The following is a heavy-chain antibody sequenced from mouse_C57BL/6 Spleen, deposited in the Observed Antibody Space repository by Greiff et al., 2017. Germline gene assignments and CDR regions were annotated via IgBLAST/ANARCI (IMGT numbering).Heavy chain of an antibody. CDR2: IYPGDGDT. Sequence: LVEPGASVKISCKASGYAFSSSWMNWVKQRPGKGLEWIGRIYPGDGDTNYNGKFTGKATLTADKSSSTAYMQLSSLTSEDSAVYFCANGNSYYFDYWGQGTTLTVSS. J-gene: IGHJ2*01. V-gene: IGHV1-82*01. CDR3: ANGNSYYFDY. D-gene: IGHD2-1*01. CDR1: GYAFSSSW.